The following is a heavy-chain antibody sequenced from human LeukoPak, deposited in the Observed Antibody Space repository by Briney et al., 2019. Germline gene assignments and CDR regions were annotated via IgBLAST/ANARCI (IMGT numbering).Heavy chain of an antibody. CDR2: ITLSSSTI. V-gene: IGHV3-48*01. J-gene: IGHJ5*02. Sequence: VGSLRLSCVASGFNFNNYNMNWVRQAPGKGLEWVSYITLSSSTIYYADSVKGRFTISRDNAKNSVYLQMNSLRAEDTAVYYCAREGGSGWYSGWFDPWGQGTLVTVSS. CDR1: GFNFNNYN. CDR3: AREGGSGWYSGWFDP. D-gene: IGHD6-19*01.